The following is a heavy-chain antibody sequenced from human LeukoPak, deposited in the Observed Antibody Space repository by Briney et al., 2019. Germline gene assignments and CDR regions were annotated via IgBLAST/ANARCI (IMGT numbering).Heavy chain of an antibody. V-gene: IGHV6-1*01. Sequence: SQTLSLTCAISGDSVSSNSAAWHWIRQSPPRGLEWLGRTYYRSHWYNDYALSVKSRITINADTSKNQFSLQLNSVTPDDTAVYYCARVGWGYYLDQWGQGTLVTVSS. D-gene: IGHD3-16*01. CDR3: ARVGWGYYLDQ. J-gene: IGHJ4*02. CDR2: TYYRSHWYN. CDR1: GDSVSSNSAA.